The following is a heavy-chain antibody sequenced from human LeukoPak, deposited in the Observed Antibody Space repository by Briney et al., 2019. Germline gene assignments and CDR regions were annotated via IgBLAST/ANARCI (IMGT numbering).Heavy chain of an antibody. J-gene: IGHJ4*02. CDR2: ISWDGGST. V-gene: IGHV3-43*01. CDR3: AKELLLGIAAAGAFDY. D-gene: IGHD6-13*01. Sequence: GGSLRLSCAASGFTFDDYTMHWVRQAPGKGLEWVSLISWDGGSTYYADSVKGRFTISRDNSKNSLYLQMNSLRTEDTALYYCAKELLLGIAAAGAFDYWGQGTLVTVSS. CDR1: GFTFDDYT.